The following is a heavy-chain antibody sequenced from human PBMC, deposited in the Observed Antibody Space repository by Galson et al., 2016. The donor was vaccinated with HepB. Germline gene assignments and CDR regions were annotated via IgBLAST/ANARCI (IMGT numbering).Heavy chain of an antibody. CDR1: GGSISSSSYY. Sequence: SETLSLTCTVSGGSISSSSYYWGWVRQPPGKGLEWIGTIYYSGRTYYNPSLKSRVTISMETSKNQFSLNLSSVTAADTAVYYCARVRIASSIDFWGQGILVTVSS. V-gene: IGHV4-39*07. CDR3: ARVRIASSIDF. D-gene: IGHD6-13*01. CDR2: IYYSGRT. J-gene: IGHJ4*02.